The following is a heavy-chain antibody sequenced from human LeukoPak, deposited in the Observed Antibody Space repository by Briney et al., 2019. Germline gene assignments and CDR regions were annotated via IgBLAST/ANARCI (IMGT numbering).Heavy chain of an antibody. J-gene: IGHJ5*02. D-gene: IGHD3-10*01. Sequence: GGSLRLSCAASGFTFSSYAMHWVRRAPGKGLEWVSAISGSGGSTYYADSVKGRFTISRDNSKNTLYLQMNSLRAEDTAVYYCAKSEGPSSAPPWGQGTLVTVSS. CDR3: AKSEGPSSAPP. CDR2: ISGSGGST. V-gene: IGHV3-23*01. CDR1: GFTFSSYA.